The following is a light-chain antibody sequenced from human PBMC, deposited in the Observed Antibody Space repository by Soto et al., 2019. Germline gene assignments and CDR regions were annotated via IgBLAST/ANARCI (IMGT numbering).Light chain of an antibody. CDR3: QQYGSSPLT. V-gene: IGKV3-20*01. J-gene: IGKJ1*01. CDR2: GAS. Sequence: EIVLTQSPGTLSLSPGERATLSCRASQSVSSSYLAWYQQKPGQAPRLLIYGASSRATGIPDRFSGSGSGTEFTLTISRLEPEDFAVYYCQQYGSSPLTFGQGTQVEIK. CDR1: QSVSSSY.